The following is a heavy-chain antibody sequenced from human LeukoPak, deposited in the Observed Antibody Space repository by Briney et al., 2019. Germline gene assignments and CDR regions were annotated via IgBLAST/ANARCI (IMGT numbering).Heavy chain of an antibody. D-gene: IGHD5-12*01. CDR1: GYTFTSYG. J-gene: IGHJ6*03. CDR2: INPNSGGT. CDR3: ARDRQGYSGYDLYYYYYYMDV. Sequence: ASVKVSCKASGYTFTSYGISWVRQAPGQGLEWMGWINPNSGGTNYAQKFQGRVTMTRDTSISTAYMELSRLRSDDTAVYYCARDRQGYSGYDLYYYYYYMDVWGKGTTVTISS. V-gene: IGHV1-2*02.